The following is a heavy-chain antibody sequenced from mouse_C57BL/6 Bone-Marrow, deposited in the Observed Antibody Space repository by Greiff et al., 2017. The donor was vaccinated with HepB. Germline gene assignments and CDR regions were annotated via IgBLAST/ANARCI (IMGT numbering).Heavy chain of an antibody. CDR1: GFPFNTYA. J-gene: IGHJ3*01. CDR2: IRSKSSNYAT. CDR3: VRDERLRRRRGFAY. V-gene: IGHV10-3*01. Sequence: EVKLVESGGGLLQPKGSLKLSCAASGFPFNTYAMHWVRQAPGKGLEWVARIRSKSSNYATYYAGAVKDRFTISRDVSQSMLYLQMNKLKTEDTAMYCCVRDERLRRRRGFAYWGQGTLVTVSA. D-gene: IGHD2-2*01.